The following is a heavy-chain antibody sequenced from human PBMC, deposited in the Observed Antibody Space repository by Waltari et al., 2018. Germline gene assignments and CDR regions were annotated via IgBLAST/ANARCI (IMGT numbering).Heavy chain of an antibody. V-gene: IGHV4-59*01. D-gene: IGHD1-20*01. CDR1: GGSISSYY. CDR2: IYYSGST. CDR3: ARDGITGTPGVYYYMDV. Sequence: QVQLQESGPGLVKPSETLSLTCTVSGGSISSYYWSWIRQPPGKGLEWIGYIYYSGSTNYNPSLKSRVTISVDTSKNQFSLKLSSVTAADTAVYYCARDGITGTPGVYYYMDVWGKGTTVTVSS. J-gene: IGHJ6*03.